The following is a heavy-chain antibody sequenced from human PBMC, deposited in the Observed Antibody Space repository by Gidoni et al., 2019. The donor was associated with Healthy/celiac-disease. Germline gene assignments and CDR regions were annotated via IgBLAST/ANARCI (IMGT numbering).Heavy chain of an antibody. CDR3: ARDSTGGGCSSTSCYFPDVPGVDV. CDR2: IIAIFGTS. J-gene: IGHJ6*02. CDR1: GGTSSSYA. V-gene: IGHV1-69*06. D-gene: IGHD2-2*01. Sequence: QVQLVQSGAEVKKPGSSVKVSRKASGGTSSSYAIRWVRQAPGQGLEWMGGIIAIFGTSHYAPQFQGRVTITADKSTSTAYMELSSLRSEDTAVYYWARDSTGGGCSSTSCYFPDVPGVDVWGQGTTVTVSS.